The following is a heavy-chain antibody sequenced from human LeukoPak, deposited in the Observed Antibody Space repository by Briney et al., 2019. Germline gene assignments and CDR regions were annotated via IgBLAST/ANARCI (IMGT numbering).Heavy chain of an antibody. CDR2: INGRDDNT. CDR3: AKSDDSSGYYYQLLEY. D-gene: IGHD3-22*01. V-gene: IGHV3-23*01. J-gene: IGHJ4*02. CDR1: GFTFSSYA. Sequence: PGGSLRLSCAASGFTFSSYAMSWVRQAPGKGLEWVSAINGRDDNTYYTDSVRGRFTISRDNSKNTLYLQMNSLRADDTAVYYCAKSDDSSGYYYQLLEYWGQGTLVTVSS.